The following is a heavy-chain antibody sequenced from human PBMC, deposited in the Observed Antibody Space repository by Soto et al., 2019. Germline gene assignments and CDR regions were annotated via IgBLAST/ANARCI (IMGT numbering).Heavy chain of an antibody. V-gene: IGHV4-59*01. Sequence: QVQLQESGPGLVKPSETLSLTCTVSGGSISSYYWSWIRQPPGKGLEWIGYIYYSGSTNYNPSLKSRVTISVDTSKNQFSLKLSSVTAADTAVYYCARVGSSSWYGPDYWGQGTLVTVSS. CDR1: GGSISSYY. J-gene: IGHJ4*02. CDR3: ARVGSSSWYGPDY. CDR2: IYYSGST. D-gene: IGHD6-13*01.